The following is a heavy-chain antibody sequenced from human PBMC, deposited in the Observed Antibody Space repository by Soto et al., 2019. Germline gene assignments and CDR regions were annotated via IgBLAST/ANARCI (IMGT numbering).Heavy chain of an antibody. J-gene: IGHJ4*02. Sequence: GGSLRLSCAASGFTFSSYGMHWVRQAPGKGLEWVAVISYDGSNKYYADSVKGRFTISRDNSKNTLYLQMNSLRAEDTAVYYCAKELGPMSWNDESYYFDYWGQGTLVTVSS. V-gene: IGHV3-30*18. CDR3: AKELGPMSWNDESYYFDY. CDR1: GFTFSSYG. CDR2: ISYDGSNK. D-gene: IGHD1-1*01.